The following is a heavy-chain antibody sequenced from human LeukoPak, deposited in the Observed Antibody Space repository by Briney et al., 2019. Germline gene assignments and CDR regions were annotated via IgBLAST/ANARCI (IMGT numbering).Heavy chain of an antibody. CDR2: INPNSGGT. J-gene: IGHJ4*02. CDR1: GYTFTGYY. Sequence: GASVKVSCKASGYTFTGYYMHWVRQAPGQGLEWMGWINPNSGGTNYAQKLQGRVTMTTDTSTSTAYMELRSLRSDDTAVYYCAKEKRITIFGVVIIHDYFDYWGQGTLVTVSS. D-gene: IGHD3-3*01. V-gene: IGHV1-2*02. CDR3: AKEKRITIFGVVIIHDYFDY.